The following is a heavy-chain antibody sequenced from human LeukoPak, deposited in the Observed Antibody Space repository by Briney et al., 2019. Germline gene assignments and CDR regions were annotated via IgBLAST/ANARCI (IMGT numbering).Heavy chain of an antibody. CDR3: ARTPYYDFWSGYPYYFDY. CDR1: GGSFSGYY. D-gene: IGHD3-3*01. CDR2: INHSGST. V-gene: IGHV4-34*01. Sequence: SETLSLTCAVYGGSFSGYYWSWIRQPPGKGLEWIGEINHSGSTNYNPSLKSRVTISVDTSKNQFSLKLSSVTAADTAVYYCARTPYYDFWSGYPYYFDYWGQGTLVTVSS. J-gene: IGHJ4*02.